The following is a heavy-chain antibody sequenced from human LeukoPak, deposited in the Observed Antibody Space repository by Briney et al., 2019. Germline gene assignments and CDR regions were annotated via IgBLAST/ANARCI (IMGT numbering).Heavy chain of an antibody. CDR1: GGSISSSSYY. V-gene: IGHV4-39*01. CDR3: ASGLRFLEWSRFDP. Sequence: SETLSLTCTVSGGSISSSSYYWGWIRQPPGKGLEWIGSIYYSGSTYYNPSLKSRVTISVDTSKNQFSLKLSSVTAADTAVYYCASGLRFLEWSRFDPWGQGTLVTVSS. J-gene: IGHJ5*02. CDR2: IYYSGST. D-gene: IGHD3-3*01.